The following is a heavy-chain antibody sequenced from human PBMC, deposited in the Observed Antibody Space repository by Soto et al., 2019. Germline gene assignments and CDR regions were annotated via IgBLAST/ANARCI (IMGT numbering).Heavy chain of an antibody. Sequence: PGGSLRLSCAASGFTFSNSWMSWVRQAPVNGLEWVGLIKSKTDGGTTDYAAPVKGRFTISRDDSKNTLYLQMNSLKSEDTAVYYCTPVRYFDWLMGKWFDPWGQGTLVTVS. D-gene: IGHD3-9*01. J-gene: IGHJ5*02. CDR2: IKSKTDGGTT. CDR1: GFTFSNSW. CDR3: TPVRYFDWLMGKWFDP. V-gene: IGHV3-15*01.